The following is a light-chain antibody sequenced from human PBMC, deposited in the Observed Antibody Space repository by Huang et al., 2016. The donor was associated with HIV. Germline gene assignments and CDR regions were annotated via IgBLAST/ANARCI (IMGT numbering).Light chain of an antibody. CDR2: GAS. CDR1: QSVGSN. V-gene: IGKV3-15*01. Sequence: EIVMTQSPATLSVSPGERATLSCRASQSVGSNLAWYQQKPGQAPRLLIYGASTRATGIPARFSGSGSETEFTLTISSLQSEDIAVYYCQQYNNWPPFTFGPGTKVDIK. J-gene: IGKJ3*01. CDR3: QQYNNWPPFT.